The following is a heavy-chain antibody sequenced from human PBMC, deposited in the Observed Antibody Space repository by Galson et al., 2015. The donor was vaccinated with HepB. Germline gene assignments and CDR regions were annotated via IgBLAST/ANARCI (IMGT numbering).Heavy chain of an antibody. V-gene: IGHV3-49*02. Sequence: SLRLSCATSGFTFRNFPLTWVRQAPGQGLEWVGYIRAKDYGGTADYATSLRGRVSISRDDAAGTVFLHLNSLKVEDTAIYYCTRGSGRFEFWGRGTLVTVSS. J-gene: IGHJ4*02. CDR2: IRAKDYGGTA. CDR3: TRGSGRFEF. D-gene: IGHD3-10*01. CDR1: GFTFRNFP.